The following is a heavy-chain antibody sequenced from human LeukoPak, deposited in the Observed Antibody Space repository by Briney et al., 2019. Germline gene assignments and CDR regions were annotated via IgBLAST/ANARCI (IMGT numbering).Heavy chain of an antibody. J-gene: IGHJ4*02. D-gene: IGHD2-2*01. CDR3: AKDRGFGSSTSCLNY. CDR2: ISSSSSYI. V-gene: IGHV3-21*04. CDR1: GFTFSTYS. Sequence: PGGSLRLSCAASGFTFSTYSLNWVRQAPGKGLEWVSSISSSSSYIYYADSVKGRFTISRDNSKNTLYLQMNSLRAEDTAVYYCAKDRGFGSSTSCLNYWGQGTLVTVSS.